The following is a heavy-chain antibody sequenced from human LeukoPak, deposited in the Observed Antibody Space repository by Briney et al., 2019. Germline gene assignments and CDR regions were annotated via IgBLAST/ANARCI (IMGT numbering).Heavy chain of an antibody. J-gene: IGHJ5*02. Sequence: GGSLRLSCAASGFTFSSYSMNWVRQAPGKGLEWVSYISSSSSTIYYADSVKGRFTISRDNAKNSLYLQMNSLRAEDTAVYYCASQNPPLVVWFDPWGQGTLVTVSS. CDR1: GFTFSSYS. CDR2: ISSSSSTI. V-gene: IGHV3-48*01. CDR3: ASQNPPLVVWFDP.